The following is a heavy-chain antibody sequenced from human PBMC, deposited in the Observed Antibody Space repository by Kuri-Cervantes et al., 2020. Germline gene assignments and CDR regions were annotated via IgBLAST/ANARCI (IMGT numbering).Heavy chain of an antibody. Sequence: SETLSLTCTVSGGSISSSSYYWGWIRQPPGKGPEWIGSIYYSGSTYYNPSLKSRVTISVDTSKNQFSLKLSSMTAADTAVYYCARHSGHKSGSYYSSFGYWGQGTLVTVSS. J-gene: IGHJ4*02. CDR1: GGSISSSSYY. CDR2: IYYSGST. CDR3: ARHSGHKSGSYYSSFGY. V-gene: IGHV4-39*01. D-gene: IGHD1-26*01.